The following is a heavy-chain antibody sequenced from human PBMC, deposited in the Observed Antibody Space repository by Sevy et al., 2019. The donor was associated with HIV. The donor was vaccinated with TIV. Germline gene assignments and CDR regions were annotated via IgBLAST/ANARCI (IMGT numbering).Heavy chain of an antibody. V-gene: IGHV3-21*04. CDR2: VSGSSNYI. CDR1: GFTFITYN. J-gene: IGHJ4*02. CDR3: ARGPPDGSYDYLDY. Sequence: GGSLTLSCAASGFTFITYNMNWVRQAPGKGLEWVSSVSGSSNYISYAESLKGRFIISRDNAKNTLYLQINSLRADDTAVYYCARGPPDGSYDYLDYWGQGTLVTVSS. D-gene: IGHD1-26*01.